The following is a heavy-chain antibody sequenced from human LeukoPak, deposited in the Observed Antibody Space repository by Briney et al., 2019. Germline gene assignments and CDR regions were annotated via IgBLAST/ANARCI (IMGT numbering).Heavy chain of an antibody. CDR1: GFTVSSNY. J-gene: IGHJ4*02. CDR3: ARDGSIAVVPAANIDY. V-gene: IGHV3-53*04. D-gene: IGHD2-2*01. CDR2: IYSGGST. Sequence: GGSLRLSCAASGFTVSSNYMSWVRQAPGKGLEWVSVIYSGGSTYYADSVKGRFTISRHNSKNTLYLQMNSLRAEDTAVYFCARDGSIAVVPAANIDYWGQGTLVTVSS.